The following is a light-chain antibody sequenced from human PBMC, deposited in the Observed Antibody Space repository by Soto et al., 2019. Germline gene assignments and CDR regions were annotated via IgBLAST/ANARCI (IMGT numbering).Light chain of an antibody. V-gene: IGKV3-15*01. CDR3: QQYNNWPRT. CDR1: QSVSSN. CDR2: GAS. Sequence: VLTQSPATLSLSPGERATLSCGASQSVSSNLAWYQQKPGQAPRLLIYGASTRATGIPARFSGSGSGTELTITISSLQSEDCEVYYCQQYNNWPRTFGQGTKVDIK. J-gene: IGKJ1*01.